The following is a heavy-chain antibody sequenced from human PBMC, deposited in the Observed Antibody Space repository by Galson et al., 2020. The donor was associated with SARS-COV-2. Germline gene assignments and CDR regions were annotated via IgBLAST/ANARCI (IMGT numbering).Heavy chain of an antibody. D-gene: IGHD3-9*01. J-gene: IGHJ4*02. CDR1: GGSFSGYY. CDR2: INHSGST. Sequence: SETLSLTCAVYGGSFSGYYWSWIRQPPGKGLEWIGEINHSGSTNYNPSLKSRVTISVDTSKNQFSLKLSSVTAADTAVYYCARRPYYDILTGSAPADYWGQGTLVTVSS. CDR3: ARRPYYDILTGSAPADY. V-gene: IGHV4-34*01.